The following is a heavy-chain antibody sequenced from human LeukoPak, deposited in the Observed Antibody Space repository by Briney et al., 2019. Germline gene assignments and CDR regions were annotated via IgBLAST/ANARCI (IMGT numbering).Heavy chain of an antibody. V-gene: IGHV3-23*01. Sequence: PGGSLRLPCAASGFTFSSYVMTWVRQAPGKGLEWVSGIRGSGGSTYYADSVEGRFTISRDNSKSTLYLQMNSLRAEDTTVYYCAKDGDIWGPGTMVTVSS. CDR2: IRGSGGST. CDR1: GFTFSSYV. J-gene: IGHJ3*02. CDR3: AKDGDI.